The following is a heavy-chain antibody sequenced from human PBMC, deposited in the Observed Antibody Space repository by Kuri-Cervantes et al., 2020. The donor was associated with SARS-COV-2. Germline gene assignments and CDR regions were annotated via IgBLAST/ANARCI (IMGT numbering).Heavy chain of an antibody. V-gene: IGHV3-30-3*01. Sequence: GESLKISCAASGFTFSTHAMHWVRQAPGKGLKWVAVISYDGGNKYYADSVKGRFTISRDNSKNTLYLQMNSLRAEDTAVYYCARAGTASGYDQYYYYYGMDVWGQGTTVTVSS. J-gene: IGHJ6*02. CDR1: GFTFSTHA. CDR2: ISYDGGNK. CDR3: ARAGTASGYDQYYYYYGMDV. D-gene: IGHD5-12*01.